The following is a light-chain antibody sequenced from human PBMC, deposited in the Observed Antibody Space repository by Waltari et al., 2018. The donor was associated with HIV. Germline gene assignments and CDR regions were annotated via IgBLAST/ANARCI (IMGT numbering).Light chain of an antibody. CDR2: GNN. CDR3: GTWDSSLSAV. Sequence: QSVLTQPPSVSAAPGQTVTISCSGSSSNIGNHDVSWYQQLPGTAPKLPIYGNNKRPSGTPDRFSGSKSGTSATLGITGLQTGDEADYYCGTWDSSLSAVFGGGTKLTV. V-gene: IGLV1-51*01. CDR1: SSNIGNHD. J-gene: IGLJ3*02.